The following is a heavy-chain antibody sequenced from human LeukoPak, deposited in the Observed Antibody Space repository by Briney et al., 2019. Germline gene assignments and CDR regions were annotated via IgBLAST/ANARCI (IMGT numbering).Heavy chain of an antibody. D-gene: IGHD2-15*01. CDR1: GYTFTSYG. CDR2: IDAGNGNT. J-gene: IGHJ5*02. CDR3: ARGRGYCSGGSCYRGLSWFDP. Sequence: ASVKVSCKASGYTFTSYGISWVRQAPGQGLEWMGWIDAGNGNTKYSQKFQGRVTITRDTSASTAYMELSSLRSEDTAVYYCARGRGYCSGGSCYRGLSWFDPWGQGTLVTVSS. V-gene: IGHV1-3*01.